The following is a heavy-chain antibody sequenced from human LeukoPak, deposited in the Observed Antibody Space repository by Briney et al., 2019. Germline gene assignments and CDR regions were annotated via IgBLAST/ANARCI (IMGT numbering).Heavy chain of an antibody. J-gene: IGHJ4*02. CDR2: IYHSRST. CDR3: ASAQDEYSSSRL. Sequence: PSETLSLTCAVSGYSISSGYYWGWIRPPPGKGLEWIGSIYHSRSTYYNPSLKSRVTISGDTSKNQFSLKVSSVTAADTAVYYCASAQDEYSSSRLGGQGTLVTVSS. CDR1: GYSISSGYY. D-gene: IGHD6-13*01. V-gene: IGHV4-38-2*01.